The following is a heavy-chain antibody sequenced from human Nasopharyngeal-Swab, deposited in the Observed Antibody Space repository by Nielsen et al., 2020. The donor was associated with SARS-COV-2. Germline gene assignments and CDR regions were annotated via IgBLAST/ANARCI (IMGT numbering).Heavy chain of an antibody. D-gene: IGHD3-10*01. Sequence: GESLKISCAASGFTFDDYAMHWVRQAPGKGLEWVSGISWNSGSIGYADSVKGRFTISRDNAKNSLYLQMNSLRAEDTALYYCAKDISADDGSGSYYPRGGFDPWGQGTLVTVSS. J-gene: IGHJ5*02. CDR3: AKDISADDGSGSYYPRGGFDP. V-gene: IGHV3-9*01. CDR2: ISWNSGSI. CDR1: GFTFDDYA.